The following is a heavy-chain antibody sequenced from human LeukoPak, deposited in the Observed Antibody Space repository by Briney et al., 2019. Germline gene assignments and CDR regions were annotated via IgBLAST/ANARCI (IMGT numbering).Heavy chain of an antibody. CDR3: ARDYSSGWYDY. Sequence: SQTLSLTCTVSGGSISSGSYYWSWIRQPAGKGLGWIGRIYTSGSTNYNPSLKSRVTMSVDTSKNQFSLKLSSVTAADTAVYYCARDYSSGWYDYWGQGTLVTVSS. D-gene: IGHD6-19*01. J-gene: IGHJ4*02. CDR1: GGSISSGSYY. V-gene: IGHV4-61*02. CDR2: IYTSGST.